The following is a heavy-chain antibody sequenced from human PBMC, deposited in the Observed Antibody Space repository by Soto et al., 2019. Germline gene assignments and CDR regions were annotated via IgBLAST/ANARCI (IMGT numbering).Heavy chain of an antibody. J-gene: IGHJ4*02. D-gene: IGHD5-12*01. V-gene: IGHV4-31*03. CDR3: ARYEPREMATILGY. Sequence: SETLSLTCTVSGGSISSGGYYWSWIRQHPGKGLEWIGYIYYSGRTYYNPSLKSRVTISVDTSKNQFSLKLGSVTAADTAVYYCARYEPREMATILGYWGQGTLVTVSS. CDR1: GGSISSGGYY. CDR2: IYYSGRT.